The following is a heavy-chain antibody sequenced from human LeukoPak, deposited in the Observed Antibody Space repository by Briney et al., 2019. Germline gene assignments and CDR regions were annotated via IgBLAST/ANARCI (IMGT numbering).Heavy chain of an antibody. CDR2: IHTSGNT. J-gene: IGHJ4*02. D-gene: IGHD6-6*01. Sequence: SETLSLTCTVSGGSISSYYWSWIRQPARKGLEWIGRIHTSGNTDYNPSLKSRVTMSVDTSKNQFSLKVRSVTVADTAVYYCAREGSATARPFVSNDYWGQGTLVTVSS. CDR3: AREGSATARPFVSNDY. CDR1: GGSISSYY. V-gene: IGHV4-4*07.